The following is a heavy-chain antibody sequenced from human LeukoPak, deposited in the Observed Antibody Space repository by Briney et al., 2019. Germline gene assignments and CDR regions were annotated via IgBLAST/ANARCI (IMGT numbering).Heavy chain of an antibody. V-gene: IGHV3-23*01. CDR2: ISGSGGST. J-gene: IGHJ4*02. D-gene: IGHD3-3*01. Sequence: GSLRLSCAASGFTFSSYAMSWVRQAPGKGLEWVSAISGSGGSTYYADSVKGRFTISRDNSKNTLYLQMNSLRAEDTAVYYCAKTASGEPYYDFWSGYFGYYFDYWGQGTLVTVSS. CDR3: AKTASGEPYYDFWSGYFGYYFDY. CDR1: GFTFSSYA.